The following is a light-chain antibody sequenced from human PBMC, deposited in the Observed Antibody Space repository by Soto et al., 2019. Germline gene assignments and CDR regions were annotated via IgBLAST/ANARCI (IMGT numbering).Light chain of an antibody. CDR3: SSYAGSTTLYV. CDR1: SSDVGGYKY. CDR2: DVS. Sequence: QSALTQPASVSGSPGQSITISCTGTSSDVGGYKYVSWYQQHPGKAPKLMNYDVSNRPSGVSNRFSGSKSGNTASLTIFGPQAEDGADYYCSSYAGSTTLYVLGAGTKAPS. V-gene: IGLV2-14*01. J-gene: IGLJ1*01.